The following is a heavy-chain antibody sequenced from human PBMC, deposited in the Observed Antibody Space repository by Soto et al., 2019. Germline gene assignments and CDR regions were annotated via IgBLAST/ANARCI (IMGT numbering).Heavy chain of an antibody. D-gene: IGHD3-3*01. V-gene: IGHV3-7*01. J-gene: IGHJ4*02. CDR3: ARAMNDFWSGYYFDY. CDR2: IKEDGSEK. CDR1: GFTFSNYW. Sequence: EVQLVESGGDVVQPGGSLRLSSAASGFTFSNYWMTWVRHAPGKGLEWVANIKEDGSEKYYVDSVKGRFTISRDNAKNSLYLQMNSLRAEDTAVYYCARAMNDFWSGYYFDYWGQGTLVTVSS.